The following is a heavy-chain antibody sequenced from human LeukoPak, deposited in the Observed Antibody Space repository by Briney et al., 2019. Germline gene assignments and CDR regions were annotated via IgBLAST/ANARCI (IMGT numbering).Heavy chain of an antibody. CDR3: ARDRIQLWTYQYMDV. CDR2: INSDGSST. D-gene: IGHD5-18*01. Sequence: PGGSLRLSCAASGFTFSSYWMHWVRQAPGKGLVWVSRINSDGSSTSYADSVKGRFTISRDNAKNTLYLQMNSLGAEDTAVYYCARDRIQLWTYQYMDVWGKGTTVTVSS. J-gene: IGHJ6*03. CDR1: GFTFSSYW. V-gene: IGHV3-74*01.